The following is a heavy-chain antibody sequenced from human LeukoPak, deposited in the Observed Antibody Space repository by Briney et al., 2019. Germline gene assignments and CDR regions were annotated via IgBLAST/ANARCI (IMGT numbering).Heavy chain of an antibody. J-gene: IGHJ5*02. CDR2: IIPILGIA. CDR1: GGTFSSYA. Sequence: ASVKVSCKASGGTFSSYAISWVRQAPGQGLEWMGRIIPILGIANYAQKFQGRVTITADKSTSTAYMELSSLRSEDTAVYYCARELYSSSWNNWFDPWGQGTLVTVSS. D-gene: IGHD6-13*01. V-gene: IGHV1-69*04. CDR3: ARELYSSSWNNWFDP.